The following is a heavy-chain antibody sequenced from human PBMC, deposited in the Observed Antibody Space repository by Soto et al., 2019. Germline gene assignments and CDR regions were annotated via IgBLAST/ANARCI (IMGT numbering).Heavy chain of an antibody. Sequence: QVQLVESGGGLVKPGGSLRLSCAASGFTFSDYFMTWIRQAPGKGLEWVSYISSSGRTIYYSDSVKGRFTISRDNAKNSLYLHMNSLRAEDTALYYCARPLSLGTYSFDSWGQGTLVTVSS. J-gene: IGHJ4*02. CDR3: ARPLSLGTYSFDS. V-gene: IGHV3-11*01. D-gene: IGHD1-1*01. CDR2: ISSSGRTI. CDR1: GFTFSDYF.